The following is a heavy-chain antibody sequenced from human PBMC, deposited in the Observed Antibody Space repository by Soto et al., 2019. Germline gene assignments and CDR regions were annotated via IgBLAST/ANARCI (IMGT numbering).Heavy chain of an antibody. Sequence: SVKVSCKASGGTFSSYAISWVRQAPVQGLEWMGWIIPIFGTANYAQKFQGRVTITADKSTSTAYMELSSLRSEDTAVYYCARDYITIFGGLITYHYYYYGMDVWGQGTTVTVSS. CDR1: GGTFSSYA. CDR3: ARDYITIFGGLITYHYYYYGMDV. V-gene: IGHV1-69*06. CDR2: IIPIFGTA. J-gene: IGHJ6*02. D-gene: IGHD3-3*01.